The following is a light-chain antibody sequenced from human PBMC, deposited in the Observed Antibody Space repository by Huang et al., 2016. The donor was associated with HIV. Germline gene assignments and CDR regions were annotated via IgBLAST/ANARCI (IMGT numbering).Light chain of an antibody. CDR2: GAS. CDR1: ETISSN. Sequence: EIVMTQSPATLSVSPGERATLSCRASETISSNLVWYQQKPGQAPRLLIYGASTRATGVPASFSGRGSGTEFTLTISSLQSEDFAIYHCQQHTSWPYTFGQGTKLEIK. CDR3: QQHTSWPYT. V-gene: IGKV3-15*01. J-gene: IGKJ2*01.